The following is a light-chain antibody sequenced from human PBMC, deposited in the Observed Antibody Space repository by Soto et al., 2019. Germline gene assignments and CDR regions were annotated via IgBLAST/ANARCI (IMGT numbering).Light chain of an antibody. V-gene: IGLV2-14*01. Sequence: QSALDQPASVSGSPGQSITISCTGTSGDIVSYNRVSWSQQHPGKAPKLIIYEVTDRPSGVSNRFSGSKSGNTASLTISGLQAEDEAEYYCSSYTHITTSACVFGTGTKVTVL. CDR1: SGDIVSYNR. J-gene: IGLJ1*01. CDR2: EVT. CDR3: SSYTHITTSACV.